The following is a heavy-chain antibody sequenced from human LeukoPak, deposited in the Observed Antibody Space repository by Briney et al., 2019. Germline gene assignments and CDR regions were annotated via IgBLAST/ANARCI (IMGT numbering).Heavy chain of an antibody. D-gene: IGHD5-18*01. CDR2: IYYSGST. CDR3: ARRQDTAMVAFDY. CDR1: GGSISSSSYY. V-gene: IGHV4-39*01. J-gene: IGHJ4*02. Sequence: NSSKTLSLTCTVSGGSISSSSYYWGWIRQPPGKGLEWIGSIYYSGSTYYNPSLKSRVTISVDTSKNQFSLKLSSVTAADTAVYYCARRQDTAMVAFDYWGQGTLVTVSS.